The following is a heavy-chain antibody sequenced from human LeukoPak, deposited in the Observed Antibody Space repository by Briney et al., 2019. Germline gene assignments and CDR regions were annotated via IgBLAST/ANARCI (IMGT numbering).Heavy chain of an antibody. D-gene: IGHD2-2*01. Sequence: GASVKVSCKASGYTFTSYYMHWVRQAPGQGLEWMGIINPSGGSTSYAQKFQGRVTMTEDTSTDTAYMELSSLRSEDTAVYYCATSDQSFDIWGQGTMVTVSS. CDR3: ATSDQSFDI. CDR1: GYTFTSYY. CDR2: INPSGGST. V-gene: IGHV1-46*01. J-gene: IGHJ3*02.